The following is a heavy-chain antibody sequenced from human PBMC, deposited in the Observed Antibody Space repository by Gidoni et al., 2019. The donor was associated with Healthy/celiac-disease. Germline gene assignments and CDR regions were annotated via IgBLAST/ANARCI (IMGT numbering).Heavy chain of an antibody. V-gene: IGHV3-33*01. CDR3: ARDRGDGYNYYFDY. CDR1: GFTFSSYG. CDR2: IWYDGSNK. J-gene: IGHJ4*02. D-gene: IGHD5-12*01. Sequence: QVQLVESGGGVVQPGRSLRLSCAASGFTFSSYGMHWVRQAPGKGLEWVAVIWYDGSNKYYADSVKGRFTISRDNSKNTLYLQMNSLRAEDTAVYYCARDRGDGYNYYFDYWGQGTLVTVSS.